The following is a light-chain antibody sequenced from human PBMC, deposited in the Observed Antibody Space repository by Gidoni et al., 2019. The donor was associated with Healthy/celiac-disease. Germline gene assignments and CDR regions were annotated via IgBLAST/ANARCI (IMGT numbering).Light chain of an antibody. CDR3: QQYNNWPPWT. CDR2: GAT. CDR1: QSVSSS. J-gene: IGKJ1*01. Sequence: EIVMTQSPATLSVSPGERATLTCRASQSVSSSLAWYQQKPGQAPRLLIYGATTRATGSPARCSGSGSGTEFTLTISSLQSEDVAVYYCQQYNNWPPWTFGQGTKVEIK. V-gene: IGKV3-15*01.